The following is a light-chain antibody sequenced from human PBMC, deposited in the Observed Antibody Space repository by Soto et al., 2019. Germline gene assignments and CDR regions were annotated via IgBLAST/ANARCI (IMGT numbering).Light chain of an antibody. Sequence: QSVLTQSASVSASPGQSMTICCGGRSGDVVSYDYVSWYQQPRGKAPKLMIYDVTNRPSGVSNRLSACKSVNTASLTISGLQAEDEPDYYCSSKTTSGTRVFGTGTKVTVL. CDR2: DVT. V-gene: IGLV2-14*03. CDR3: SSKTTSGTRV. CDR1: SGDVVSYDY. J-gene: IGLJ1*01.